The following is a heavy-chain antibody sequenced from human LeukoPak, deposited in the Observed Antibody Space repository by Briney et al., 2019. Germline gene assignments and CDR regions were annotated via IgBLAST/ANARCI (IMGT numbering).Heavy chain of an antibody. D-gene: IGHD1-1*01. CDR2: IYTSGST. CDR3: ARQRGADFYYYYYMDV. Sequence: PSETLSLTCTVSGGSISSGSYYWSWIRQPAGKGLEWIGRIYTSGSTNYNPSLKSRVTISVDTSKNQFSLKLSSVTAADTAVYYCARQRGADFYYYYYMDVWGKGTTVTVSS. CDR1: GGSISSGSYY. J-gene: IGHJ6*03. V-gene: IGHV4-61*02.